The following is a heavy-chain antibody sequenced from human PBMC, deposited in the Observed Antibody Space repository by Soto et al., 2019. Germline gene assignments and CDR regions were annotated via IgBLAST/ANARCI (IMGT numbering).Heavy chain of an antibody. CDR3: VRSVGYFDL. J-gene: IGHJ2*01. CDR1: GGSISTGGYS. Sequence: QLQLQESGSGLVKPSQTLSLTCAVSGGSISTGGYSWSWIRQPPGKGLEWIGYIYHSGTTYYNPSRKSRVTMSVDRSKNQFSLNLSSVTAADTAVYYCVRSVGYFDLWGRGTLVTVSS. CDR2: IYHSGTT. V-gene: IGHV4-30-2*01.